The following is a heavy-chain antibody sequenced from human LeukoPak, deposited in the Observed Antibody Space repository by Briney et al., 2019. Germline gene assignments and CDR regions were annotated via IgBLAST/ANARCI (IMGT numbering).Heavy chain of an antibody. J-gene: IGHJ4*02. CDR1: GFTFSSYA. V-gene: IGHV3-23*01. CDR2: ISGSGGST. CDR3: ASGKATAMAQGY. D-gene: IGHD5-18*01. Sequence: PGGSLRLSCAASGFTFSSYAMSWVRQAPGKGLEWVSAISGSGGSTYYADSVKGRFTISRDNSKNTLYLQMSSLRADDTAVYYCASGKATAMAQGYWGQGTLVTVSS.